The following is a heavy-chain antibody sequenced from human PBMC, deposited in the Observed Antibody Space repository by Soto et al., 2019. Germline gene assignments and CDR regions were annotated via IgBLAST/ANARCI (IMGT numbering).Heavy chain of an antibody. CDR3: AKSNWFDP. J-gene: IGHJ5*02. CDR1: GCTYSDYW. V-gene: IGHV3-74*01. Sequence: PGASLIRSCAASGCTYSDYWMNWVRQAPGKGLVWVSRIDSDGSSTSYADSVKGRFTISRDNAKNTLYLQMNSLRAEDTAVYYCAKSNWFDPWGQGSLVTVSS. CDR2: IDSDGSST.